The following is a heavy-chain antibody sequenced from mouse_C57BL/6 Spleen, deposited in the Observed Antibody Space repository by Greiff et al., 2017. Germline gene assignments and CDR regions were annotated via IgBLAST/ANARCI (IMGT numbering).Heavy chain of an antibody. V-gene: IGHV1-72*01. CDR3: ARRYDYDDAMDY. CDR1: GYTFTSYW. CDR2: IDPNSGGT. Sequence: QVQLQQPGAELVKPGASVKLSCKASGYTFTSYWMHWVKQRPGRGLEWIGRIDPNSGGTKYNEKFKSKATLTIDKPSSTAYMQLSSQTSEDSGVYYCARRYDYDDAMDYWGQGTSVTVSS. D-gene: IGHD2-4*01. J-gene: IGHJ4*01.